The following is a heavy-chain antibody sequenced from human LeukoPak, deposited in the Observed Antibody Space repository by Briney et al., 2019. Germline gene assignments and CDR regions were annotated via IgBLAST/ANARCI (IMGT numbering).Heavy chain of an antibody. CDR1: GGSISSGSHY. J-gene: IGHJ4*02. Sequence: PSETLSLTCTVSGGSISSGSHYWSWIRQPAGKGLEWIGRIYTSGSTNYNPSLKSRVTISIDTSKNQFSLKLTSVTAADTAVYYCAKAISVGATTDAVDWGQGTLVTVSS. CDR2: IYTSGST. CDR3: AKAISVGATTDAVD. V-gene: IGHV4-61*02. D-gene: IGHD1-26*01.